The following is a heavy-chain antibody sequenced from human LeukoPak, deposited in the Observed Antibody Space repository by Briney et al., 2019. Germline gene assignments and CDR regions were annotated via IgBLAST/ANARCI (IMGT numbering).Heavy chain of an antibody. CDR3: ARDASLGGDAFDI. CDR1: GGSISSYY. D-gene: IGHD3-16*01. Sequence: PSETLSLTCTVSGGSISSYYWSWIRQPPGKGLEWIGYIYYSGSTNYNPSLKSRVTISVDTSKNQFSLKLSSVTAADTAVYYCARDASLGGDAFDIWGQGTMVTVSS. J-gene: IGHJ3*02. V-gene: IGHV4-59*12. CDR2: IYYSGST.